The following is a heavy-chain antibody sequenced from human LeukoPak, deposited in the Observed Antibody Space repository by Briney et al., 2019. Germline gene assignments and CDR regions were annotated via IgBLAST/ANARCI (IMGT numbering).Heavy chain of an antibody. V-gene: IGHV3-30*18. CDR2: ISYDGSNK. CDR1: GFTFSSYG. Sequence: GGSLRLSCAASGFTFSSYGTHWVRQAPGKGLEWVAVISYDGSNKYYADSVKGRFTISRDNSKNTLYLQMNSLRAEDTAVYYCAKDLRSSFVAVAGTSANDYWGQGTLVTVSS. D-gene: IGHD6-19*01. CDR3: AKDLRSSFVAVAGTSANDY. J-gene: IGHJ4*02.